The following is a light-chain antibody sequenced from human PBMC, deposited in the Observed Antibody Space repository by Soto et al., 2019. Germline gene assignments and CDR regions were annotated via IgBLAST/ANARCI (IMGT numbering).Light chain of an antibody. CDR1: LSVSSN. J-gene: IGKJ5*01. V-gene: IGKV3-15*01. CDR2: GAS. Sequence: EIVLTQSPGTLSLSPGERVTLSCRASLSVSSNLAWYQQKPGKAPSLLIYGASTRATGTPARLSGSGSGTEFTLTISSLQSEDFAVYYCQQYNNWITFGQGTRLEIK. CDR3: QQYNNWIT.